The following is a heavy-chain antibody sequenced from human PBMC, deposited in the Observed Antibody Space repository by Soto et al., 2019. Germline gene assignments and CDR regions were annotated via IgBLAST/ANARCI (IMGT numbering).Heavy chain of an antibody. CDR2: ISSKAYGGTT. J-gene: IGHJ3*02. CDR3: TVDYYDSSGYEGPLDAFDI. CDR1: GFTFGDYA. Sequence: GGSLRLSCTASGFTFGDYAMSWVRQAPGKGLEWVGFISSKAYGGTTEYAASVKGRFTISRDDSKSIAYLQMNSLKTEDTAVYYCTVDYYDSSGYEGPLDAFDIWGQGTMVTVSS. D-gene: IGHD3-22*01. V-gene: IGHV3-49*04.